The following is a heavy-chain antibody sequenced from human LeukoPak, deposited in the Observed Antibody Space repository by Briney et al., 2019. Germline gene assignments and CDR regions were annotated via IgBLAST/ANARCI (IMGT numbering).Heavy chain of an antibody. CDR2: ISWRSSDI. D-gene: IGHD5-18*01. V-gene: IGHV3-21*01. J-gene: IGHJ4*02. CDR1: GFTLSSYN. Sequence: GGSLRLSCVASGFTLSSYNMKWVRQAPGKRLEWVSSISWRSSDIEYADSVKGRFTISRDNAKNSLYLQMNSLRAEDTAVYYCAKAQQLWYHFDYWGQGTLVTVSS. CDR3: AKAQQLWYHFDY.